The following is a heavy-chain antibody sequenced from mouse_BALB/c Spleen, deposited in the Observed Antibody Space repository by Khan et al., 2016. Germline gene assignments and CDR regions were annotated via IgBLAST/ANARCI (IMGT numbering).Heavy chain of an antibody. J-gene: IGHJ4*01. CDR1: GYTFTSYW. V-gene: IGHV1-7*01. D-gene: IGHD1-1*01. Sequence: QVQLQQSGAELAKPGASVKMSCKASGYTFTSYWMHWVKQRPGQGLEWIGYINPSTGYTEYNQKFKDKATLTADKSSSTAYMQLSSLTSEDSAVYYCAMIYYYGSSDAMDYWGQGTSVTVSS. CDR3: AMIYYYGSSDAMDY. CDR2: INPSTGYT.